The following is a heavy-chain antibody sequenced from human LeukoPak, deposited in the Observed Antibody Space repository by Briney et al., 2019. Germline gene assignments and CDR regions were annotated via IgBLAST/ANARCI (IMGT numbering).Heavy chain of an antibody. J-gene: IGHJ4*02. Sequence: GGSLRLSCAASGFTFDDYGMTWVRQAPGKGLEWVSGINWNGDTIGYADSVKGRFTISRDNAKNSLYLQMNSLRAEDTALYYCARGTMVRGVDTFDYWGQGTLVTVSS. D-gene: IGHD3-10*01. CDR1: GFTFDDYG. CDR2: INWNGDTI. CDR3: ARGTMVRGVDTFDY. V-gene: IGHV3-20*04.